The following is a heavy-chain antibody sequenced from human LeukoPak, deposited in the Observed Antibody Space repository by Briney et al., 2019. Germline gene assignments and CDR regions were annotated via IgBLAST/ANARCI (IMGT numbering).Heavy chain of an antibody. CDR1: GYSFTSYW. Sequence: GESLQISCKGSGYSFTSYWIGWVRQMPGKGLEWMGIIYPGDSDTRYSPSFQGQVTISADKSISTAYLQWSSLKASDTAMYYCARHPLAKGATTSNWFDPWGQGTLVTVSS. V-gene: IGHV5-51*01. CDR2: IYPGDSDT. CDR3: ARHPLAKGATTSNWFDP. D-gene: IGHD1-26*01. J-gene: IGHJ5*02.